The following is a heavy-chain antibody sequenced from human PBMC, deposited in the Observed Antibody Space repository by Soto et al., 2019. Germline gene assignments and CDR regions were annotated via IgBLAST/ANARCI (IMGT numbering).Heavy chain of an antibody. V-gene: IGHV1-18*01. CDR3: ARGVGSGSYYNQYNWFDP. J-gene: IGHJ5*02. Sequence: QVQLVQSGGEVKKPGASVKVSCKASGYTFTNYGISWVRQAPGQGLEWMGWINVYNGNTKYAQKVQGRVTMNPDTPTSTAYMELRSLRSDDTAVYYCARGVGSGSYYNQYNWFDPWGQGTLVTVSS. CDR1: GYTFTNYG. D-gene: IGHD3-10*01. CDR2: INVYNGNT.